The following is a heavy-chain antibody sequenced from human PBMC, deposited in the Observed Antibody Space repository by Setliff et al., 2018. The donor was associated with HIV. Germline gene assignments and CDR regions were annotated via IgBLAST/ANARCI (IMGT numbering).Heavy chain of an antibody. CDR2: IIHSGGT. J-gene: IGHJ4*02. CDR3: ARGGLGVVGAIDY. CDR1: GGSFNGYY. Sequence: PSETLSLTCAVYGGSFNGYYCSWIRQPPGTGLEWVGEIIHSGGTNYNRSLKTRVTISVDTSKTQFSLNLSSVTAADTAVYYCARGGLGVVGAIDYWSQGTLVTVSS. V-gene: IGHV4-34*01. D-gene: IGHD2-15*01.